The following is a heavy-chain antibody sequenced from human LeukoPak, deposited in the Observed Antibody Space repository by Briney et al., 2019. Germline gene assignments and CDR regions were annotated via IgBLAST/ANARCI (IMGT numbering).Heavy chain of an antibody. V-gene: IGHV3-7*01. Sequence: GGSLRLSCAASGFTFRSYWMSWVRQAPGKGLEWVANINQDGSETYYVDSVKGRFTISGDNTKTSLYLQMSSLGADDTALYYCVRDAGYSGYMINDMWGQGTMVTVSS. CDR1: GFTFRSYW. D-gene: IGHD5-12*01. CDR2: INQDGSET. CDR3: VRDAGYSGYMINDM. J-gene: IGHJ3*02.